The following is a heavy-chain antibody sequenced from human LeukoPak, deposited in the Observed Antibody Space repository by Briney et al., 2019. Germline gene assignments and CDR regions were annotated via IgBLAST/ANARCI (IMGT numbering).Heavy chain of an antibody. J-gene: IGHJ4*02. CDR3: ARAGYSNRWVGVDY. V-gene: IGHV3-21*01. D-gene: IGHD2/OR15-2a*01. CDR2: ISSSSSYI. CDR1: GFTFSSYS. Sequence: GGSLRLSCAASGFTFSSYSMNWVRQAPGKGLEWVTSISSSSSYIYYADSVKGRFTISRDNAKNSLYLQTNSLRAEDTAVYYCARAGYSNRWVGVDYWGQGTLVTVSS.